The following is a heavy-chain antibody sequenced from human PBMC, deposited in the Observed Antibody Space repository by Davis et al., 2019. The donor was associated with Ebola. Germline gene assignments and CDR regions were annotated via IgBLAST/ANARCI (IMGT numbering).Heavy chain of an antibody. CDR1: GFTFSDPA. CDR3: TNRKSEY. V-gene: IGHV3-73*01. J-gene: IGHJ4*02. CDR2: IRSKANSYAT. Sequence: GGSLRLSCAASGFTFSDPAMHWVRQASGRGLEWVGRIRSKANSYATTYAASVKGRFTISRDDSKNTAYLQMNSLKMDDTAVYYCTNRKSEYWGQGTLVTVSS.